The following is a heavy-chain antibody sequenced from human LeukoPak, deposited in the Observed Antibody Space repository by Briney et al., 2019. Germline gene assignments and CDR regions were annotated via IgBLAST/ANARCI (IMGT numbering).Heavy chain of an antibody. V-gene: IGHV1-8*01. CDR3: ARAGESYYDFWSGYYTSYYYYYMDV. Sequence: GASVKVSCKASGYTFTSYDINWVRQATGQGLERMGWMNPNSGNTGYAQKFQGRVTMTRNTSISTAYMELSSLRSEDTAVYYCARAGESYYDFWSGYYTSYYYYYMDVWGKGTTVTVSS. D-gene: IGHD3-3*01. CDR2: MNPNSGNT. CDR1: GYTFTSYD. J-gene: IGHJ6*03.